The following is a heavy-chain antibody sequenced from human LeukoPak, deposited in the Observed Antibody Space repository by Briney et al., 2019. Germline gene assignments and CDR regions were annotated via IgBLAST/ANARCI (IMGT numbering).Heavy chain of an antibody. Sequence: GESLKISCKGSGYSFTSYWIGWVRQMPGKGLEWMGIIYPGDSDTRYSPSFQGQVTISADKSIGTAYLQWSSLKASDTAMYYCARHTGRCSGGSCYGVYWGQGTLVTVSS. J-gene: IGHJ4*02. V-gene: IGHV5-51*01. CDR3: ARHTGRCSGGSCYGVY. D-gene: IGHD2-15*01. CDR2: IYPGDSDT. CDR1: GYSFTSYW.